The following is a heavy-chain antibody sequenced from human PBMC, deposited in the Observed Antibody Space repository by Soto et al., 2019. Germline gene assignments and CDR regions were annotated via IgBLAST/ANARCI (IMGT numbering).Heavy chain of an antibody. CDR2: IHNSGNT. J-gene: IGHJ5*01. V-gene: IGHV4-31*03. D-gene: IGHD6-19*01. CDR1: GGSFSSSGYY. CDR3: ARESGSGWHDIDS. Sequence: QVQLQESGPGLVKPSETVSLTCTVSGGSFSSSGYYWSWIRQRPGKGLEWIGYIHNSGNTYYNPSLNTRVIXSXDXXENQLSLRLSSVTAADTAVYYCARESGSGWHDIDSWGQGTLVTVSS.